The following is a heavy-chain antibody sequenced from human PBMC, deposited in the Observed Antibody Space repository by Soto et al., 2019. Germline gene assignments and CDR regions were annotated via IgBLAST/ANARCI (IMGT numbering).Heavy chain of an antibody. CDR1: GSTFTRYS. V-gene: IGHV3-23*01. CDR3: ARDDVLCEGGRCFGVPLDV. CDR2: ISGSGGST. J-gene: IGHJ6*04. Sequence: GGSLRVSCAASGSTFTRYSMRCVRQAAGNGLEWDSAISGSGGSTYYADSVKGRFTISRDTAENTLHLQMDSLRAEDTAVYYCARDDVLCEGGRCFGVPLDVWGKATRVTVSS. D-gene: IGHD2-15*01.